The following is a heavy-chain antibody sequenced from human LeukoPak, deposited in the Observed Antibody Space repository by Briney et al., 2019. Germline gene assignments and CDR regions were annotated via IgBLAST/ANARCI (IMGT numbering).Heavy chain of an antibody. V-gene: IGHV3-30*04. D-gene: IGHD5-18*01. Sequence: GGSLRLSCAASGFTFSSYAMHWVRQAPGKGLEWVAVISYDGSNKYYADSVKGRFTISRDNAKNPLYLQMNSLRAEDTAVYYCARDSGQLWHTGALDYWGQGTLVTVSS. CDR3: ARDSGQLWHTGALDY. CDR2: ISYDGSNK. CDR1: GFTFSSYA. J-gene: IGHJ4*02.